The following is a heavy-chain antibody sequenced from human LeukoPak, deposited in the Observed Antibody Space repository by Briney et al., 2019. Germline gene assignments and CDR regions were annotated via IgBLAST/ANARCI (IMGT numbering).Heavy chain of an antibody. CDR1: GYTFTSNY. V-gene: IGHV1-46*01. CDR3: ARDISVRDAAWWFNP. J-gene: IGHJ5*02. D-gene: IGHD5-24*01. CDR2: INPTGGST. Sequence: ASVKVSCKASGYTFTSNYMHWVRQAPGQGLEWMGVINPTGGSTSYARKFQGRITLTRDMSTSTDYLELSSLRSDDTAVYYCARDISVRDAAWWFNPWGQGTLVTVSS.